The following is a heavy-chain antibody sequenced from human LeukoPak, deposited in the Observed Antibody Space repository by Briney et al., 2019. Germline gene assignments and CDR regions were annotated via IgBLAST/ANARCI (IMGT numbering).Heavy chain of an antibody. CDR1: GGSFSGYY. CDR2: INHSGSA. J-gene: IGHJ3*02. CDR3: ARTRDYYDSSGYLGLVAFDI. Sequence: SETLSLTCAVYGGSFSGYYWSWIRQPPGKGLEWIGEINHSGSANYNPSLKSRVTISVDTSKNQSSLKLSSVTAADTAVYYCARTRDYYDSSGYLGLVAFDIWGQGTMVTVSS. V-gene: IGHV4-34*01. D-gene: IGHD3-22*01.